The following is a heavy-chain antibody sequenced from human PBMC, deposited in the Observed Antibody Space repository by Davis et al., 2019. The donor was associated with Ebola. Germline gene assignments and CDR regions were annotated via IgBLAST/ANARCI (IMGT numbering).Heavy chain of an antibody. CDR1: GYTFTSYA. D-gene: IGHD3-9*01. CDR3: ARDSHDILTGSPNGMDV. Sequence: ASVKVSCKASGYTFTSYAMHWVRQAPGQRLEWMGWINAGNGNTKYSQKFQGGVTITRDTSASTAYMELRSLRSDDTAVYYCARDSHDILTGSPNGMDVWGQGTTVTVSS. CDR2: INAGNGNT. J-gene: IGHJ6*02. V-gene: IGHV1-3*01.